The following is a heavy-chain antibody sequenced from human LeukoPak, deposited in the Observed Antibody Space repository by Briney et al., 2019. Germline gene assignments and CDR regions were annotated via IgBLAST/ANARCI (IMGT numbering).Heavy chain of an antibody. V-gene: IGHV3-23*01. Sequence: GGSLRLSCAASGFTFSSYAMSRVRQAPGKGLEWVSAISGSGGSTYYADSVKGRFTISRDNSKNTLYLQINSLRAEDTAVYYCAKGRKRTTVTTFDYWGQGTLVTVSS. CDR1: GFTFSSYA. D-gene: IGHD4-17*01. CDR2: ISGSGGST. CDR3: AKGRKRTTVTTFDY. J-gene: IGHJ4*02.